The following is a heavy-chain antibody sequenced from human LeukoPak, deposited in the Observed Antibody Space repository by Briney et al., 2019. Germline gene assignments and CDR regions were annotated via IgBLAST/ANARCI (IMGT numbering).Heavy chain of an antibody. Sequence: ASVKVSCKASGYTLTDYYMHWVRQAPGQGLEWMGRINPNSGGTNYAQKFQGRVTMTRDTSISTVYMELSRPRSDDTAVYYCARVSYYESSGYYEYWGQGTLVTVSS. J-gene: IGHJ4*02. CDR3: ARVSYYESSGYYEY. V-gene: IGHV1-2*06. D-gene: IGHD3-22*01. CDR1: GYTLTDYY. CDR2: INPNSGGT.